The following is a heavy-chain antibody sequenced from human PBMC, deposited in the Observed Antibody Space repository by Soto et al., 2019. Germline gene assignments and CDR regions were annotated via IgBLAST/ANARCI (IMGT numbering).Heavy chain of an antibody. CDR1: GFTFSSYA. J-gene: IGHJ6*02. Sequence: GSLRLSCAASGFTFSSYAMSWVRQAPGKGLEWVSAISGSGGSTYYADSVKGRFTISRDNAKNSLYLQMNSLRAEDTAVYYCARPSGGYSYGYQPDYYYGMDVWGQGTTVTVSS. CDR3: ARPSGGYSYGYQPDYYYGMDV. D-gene: IGHD5-18*01. CDR2: ISGSGGST. V-gene: IGHV3-23*01.